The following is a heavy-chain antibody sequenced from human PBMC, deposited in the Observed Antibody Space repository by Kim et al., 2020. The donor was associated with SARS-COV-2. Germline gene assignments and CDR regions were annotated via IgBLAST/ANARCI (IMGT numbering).Heavy chain of an antibody. Sequence: SETLSLTCTVSGGSISSSSYYWGWIRQPPGKGLEWIGSIYYSGSTYYNPSLKSRVTISVDTSKNQFSLKLSSVTAADTAAYYCARDLPSGPFDPWGQGTL. V-gene: IGHV4-39*07. D-gene: IGHD6-19*01. J-gene: IGHJ5*02. CDR2: IYYSGST. CDR3: ARDLPSGPFDP. CDR1: GGSISSSSYY.